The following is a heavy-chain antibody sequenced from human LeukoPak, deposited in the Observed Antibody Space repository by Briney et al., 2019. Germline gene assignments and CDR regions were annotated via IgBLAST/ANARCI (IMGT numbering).Heavy chain of an antibody. CDR2: ISVYNGNT. CDR1: GYTFTSYD. D-gene: IGHD6-19*01. J-gene: IGHJ5*01. Sequence: ASVKVSCKASGYTFTSYDINWVRQAPGQGLEWMGWISVYNGNTNHAQRLQGRVTMTTHTSTSTVYMELRSLRSDDTAVYFCARGLSSGWFDYWGQGSLVIVSS. CDR3: ARGLSSGWFDY. V-gene: IGHV1-18*01.